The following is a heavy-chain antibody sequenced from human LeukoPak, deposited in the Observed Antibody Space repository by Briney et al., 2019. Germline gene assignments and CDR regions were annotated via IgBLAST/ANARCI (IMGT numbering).Heavy chain of an antibody. CDR2: ISGDGGST. J-gene: IGHJ4*01. CDR3: AKDEFCGGDCYTFDH. V-gene: IGHV3-43*02. D-gene: IGHD2-21*02. Sequence: GGSLRLSCAASGFTFDDYAMHWVRQVPGKGLEWVSLISGDGGSTYYADSVKGRFTISRDNSKNSLFLQMNSLRAEDTALYYCAKDEFCGGDCYTFDHWGHGALVTVSS. CDR1: GFTFDDYA.